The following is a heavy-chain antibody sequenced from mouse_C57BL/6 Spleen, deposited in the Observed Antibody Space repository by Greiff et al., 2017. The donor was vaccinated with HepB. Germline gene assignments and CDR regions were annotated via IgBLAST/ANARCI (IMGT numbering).Heavy chain of an antibody. D-gene: IGHD1-1*01. V-gene: IGHV7-3*01. Sequence: EVKLVESGGGLVQPGGSLSLSCAASGFTFTDYYMSWVRQPPGKALEWLGFIRNKANGYTTEYSASVKGRFTISRDNSQSILYLQMNALRAEDSATYYCARSDYGTRYAMDYWGQGTSVTVSS. CDR1: GFTFTDYY. J-gene: IGHJ4*01. CDR2: IRNKANGYTT. CDR3: ARSDYGTRYAMDY.